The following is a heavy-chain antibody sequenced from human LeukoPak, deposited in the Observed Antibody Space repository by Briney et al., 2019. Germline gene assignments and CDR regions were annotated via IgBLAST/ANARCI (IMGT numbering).Heavy chain of an antibody. V-gene: IGHV1-2*02. D-gene: IGHD6-13*01. Sequence: ASVKVSCKASGYTFTGYYMHWVRQAPEQGLEWMGWINPNSGGTNYAQKFQGRVTMTRDTSISTAYMELSRLRSDDTAVYYCARDGIAAAVTYYFDYWGQGTLVTVSS. CDR2: INPNSGGT. J-gene: IGHJ4*02. CDR3: ARDGIAAAVTYYFDY. CDR1: GYTFTGYY.